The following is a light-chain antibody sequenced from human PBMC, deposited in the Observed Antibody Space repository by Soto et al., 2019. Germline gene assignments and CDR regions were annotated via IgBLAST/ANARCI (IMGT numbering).Light chain of an antibody. J-gene: IGLJ1*01. Sequence: QSVLTQPPSASGSPGQSVTISCAGTINDVGGYNYVSWYQQHPGKVPQLMIYQVTKRPSGVPDRFSASKSDTTASLTISGLQAGDEGDYYCMSYAGGNRFVFGTGTKLTVL. V-gene: IGLV2-8*01. CDR1: INDVGGYNY. CDR3: MSYAGGNRFV. CDR2: QVT.